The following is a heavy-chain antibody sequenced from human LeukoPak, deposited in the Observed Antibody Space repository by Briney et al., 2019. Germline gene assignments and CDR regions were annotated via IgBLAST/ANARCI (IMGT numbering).Heavy chain of an antibody. CDR2: IYHSGST. J-gene: IGHJ4*02. V-gene: IGHV4-30-2*01. CDR3: ARALYGPSNSGDY. Sequence: PSETLSLTCTVSGGSISSGGYYWSWIRQPPGKGLEWIGYIYHSGSTYYNPSLKSRVTVSVDRSKNQFSLKLSSVTAADTAVYYCARALYGPSNSGDYWGQGTLVTVSS. CDR1: GGSISSGGYY. D-gene: IGHD4-11*01.